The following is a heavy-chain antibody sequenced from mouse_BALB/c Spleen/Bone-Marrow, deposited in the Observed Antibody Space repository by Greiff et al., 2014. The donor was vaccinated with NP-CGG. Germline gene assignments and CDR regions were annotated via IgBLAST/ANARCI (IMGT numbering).Heavy chain of an antibody. Sequence: VQLKQSGADLVKPGASVKLSCTASGFNIKDTYMHWVKQRPEQGLEWIGRIDPANGNTKYDPKFQGKATITADTSSNTAYLQLSSLTSEDTAVYYCARGDYNGGSFFAYWGQGTLVTVSA. CDR3: ARGDYNGGSFFAY. V-gene: IGHV14-3*02. CDR2: IDPANGNT. D-gene: IGHD1-1*01. J-gene: IGHJ3*01. CDR1: GFNIKDTY.